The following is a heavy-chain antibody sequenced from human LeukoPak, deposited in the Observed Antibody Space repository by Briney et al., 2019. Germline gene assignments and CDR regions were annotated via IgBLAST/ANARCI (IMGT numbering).Heavy chain of an antibody. Sequence: SETLSLTCTVSGGSISSSSYYWGWIRQPPGKGLEWIGSIYYSGSTYYNPSLKSRVTISVDTSKNQFSLKLSSVTAADTAVYYCARGPQGLYVWGSYRYKLYNWFDPWGQGTLVTVSS. CDR2: IYYSGST. CDR3: ARGPQGLYVWGSYRYKLYNWFDP. J-gene: IGHJ5*02. V-gene: IGHV4-39*01. D-gene: IGHD3-16*02. CDR1: GGSISSSSYY.